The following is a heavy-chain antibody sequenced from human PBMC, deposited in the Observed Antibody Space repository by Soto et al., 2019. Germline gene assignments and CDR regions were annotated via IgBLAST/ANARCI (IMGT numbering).Heavy chain of an antibody. CDR2: INHSGST. CDR3: ARVTIAAAGTHFNYYYYGMDV. CDR1: GGSFSGYY. D-gene: IGHD6-13*01. V-gene: IGHV4-34*01. J-gene: IGHJ6*02. Sequence: SETLSLTCAVYGGSFSGYYWSWIRQPPGKGLEWIGEINHSGSTNYNPSLKSRVTISVDTSKNQFSLKLSSVTAADTAVYYCARVTIAAAGTHFNYYYYGMDVWGQGTTVTVSS.